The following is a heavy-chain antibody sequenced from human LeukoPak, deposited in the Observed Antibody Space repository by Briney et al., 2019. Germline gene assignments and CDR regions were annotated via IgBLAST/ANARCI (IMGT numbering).Heavy chain of an antibody. Sequence: SGGSLRLSCAASGFTVSSNYMSWVRQAPGKGLEWVSVIYSGGTTYYADSVKGRFTISRDSSKNALYLQMNSLRAEDTAVYYCARGGGPYYFDCWGQGTLVTVSS. J-gene: IGHJ4*02. V-gene: IGHV3-66*01. CDR3: ARGGGPYYFDC. D-gene: IGHD3-16*01. CDR2: IYSGGTT. CDR1: GFTVSSNY.